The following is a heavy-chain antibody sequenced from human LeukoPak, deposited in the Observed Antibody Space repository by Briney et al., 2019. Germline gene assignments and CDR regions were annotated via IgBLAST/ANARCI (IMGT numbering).Heavy chain of an antibody. Sequence: RSRILSGASFGFNFSSYWMHCVRQAPGEGGVWLSRINRDGSRTSYADSVKRRFTISRGNDKNPLYLQMKSLRAEDTAVYYCARIYRDSSGYLYYFDYWGQGTLVTVSS. CDR1: GFNFSSYW. CDR3: ARIYRDSSGYLYYFDY. J-gene: IGHJ4*02. CDR2: INRDGSRT. D-gene: IGHD3-22*01. V-gene: IGHV3-74*01.